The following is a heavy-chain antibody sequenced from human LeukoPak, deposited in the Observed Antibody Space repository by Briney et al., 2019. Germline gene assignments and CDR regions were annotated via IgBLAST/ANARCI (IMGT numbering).Heavy chain of an antibody. CDR2: IKQDGSEK. Sequence: GGSLRLSCAASGFTFSSYWMSWVRQAPGKGLEWVANIKQDGSEKYYVDSVKGRFTISRDNAKNSLYLQMNSLRAEDTAVYYCARRFGVVPAQHHYYYMDVWGKGTTVTVSS. D-gene: IGHD2-2*01. CDR3: ARRFGVVPAQHHYYYMDV. V-gene: IGHV3-7*01. CDR1: GFTFSSYW. J-gene: IGHJ6*03.